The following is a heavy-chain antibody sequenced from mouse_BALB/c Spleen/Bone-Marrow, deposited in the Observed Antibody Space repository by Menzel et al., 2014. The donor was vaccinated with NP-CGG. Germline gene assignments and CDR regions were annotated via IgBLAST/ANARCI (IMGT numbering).Heavy chain of an antibody. V-gene: IGHV7-3*02. J-gene: IGHJ2*01. CDR1: GFTFTDYY. CDR3: ARDKGHVFFDY. Sequence: EVKLVESGGGLVQPGGSLRLSCATSGFTFTDYYMNWVRQPPGKALEWLGFIRNKANGYTTEYSASVKGQFTISRDNSQNILYLQMNTLRAEDSATYYCARDKGHVFFDYWGQGTTLTVSS. D-gene: IGHD3-3*01. CDR2: IRNKANGYTT.